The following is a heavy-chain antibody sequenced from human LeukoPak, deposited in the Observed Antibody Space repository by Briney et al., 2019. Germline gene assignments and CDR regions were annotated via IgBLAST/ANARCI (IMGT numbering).Heavy chain of an antibody. CDR3: AKGWGYCSGGSCYSDHSHFDY. Sequence: GRSLRLSCAASGFTFSSYDMHWVRQAPGKGLEWVAVISYDGSNKYYADSVKGRFTISRDNSKNTLYLQMNSLRAEDTAVYYCAKGWGYCSGGSCYSDHSHFDYWGQGTLVTVSP. D-gene: IGHD2-15*01. V-gene: IGHV3-30*18. J-gene: IGHJ4*02. CDR1: GFTFSSYD. CDR2: ISYDGSNK.